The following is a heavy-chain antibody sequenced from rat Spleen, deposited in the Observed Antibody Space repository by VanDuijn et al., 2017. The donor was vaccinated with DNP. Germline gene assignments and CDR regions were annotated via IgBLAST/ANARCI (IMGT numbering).Heavy chain of an antibody. CDR3: ASRDY. J-gene: IGHJ2*01. CDR1: GFTFSTAW. CDR2: IKAKSNNYAT. Sequence: EVQLVETGGSLVQPGNSLKLSCATSGFTFSTAWMYWYRQFPEKRLEWVARIKAKSNNYATDYTESVKGRFTISRDDSKSSIYLQMNNLKEEDTAIYYWASRDYWGQGVMVTVSS. V-gene: IGHV6-6*01.